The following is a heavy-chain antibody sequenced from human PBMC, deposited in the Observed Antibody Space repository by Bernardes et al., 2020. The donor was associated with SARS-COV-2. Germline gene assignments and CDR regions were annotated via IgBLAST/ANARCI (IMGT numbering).Heavy chain of an antibody. CDR2: ISSSSSYI. CDR1: GFTFSSYS. Sequence: GGSLRLSCAASGFTFSSYSMNWVRKAPGKGLEWVSSISSSSSYIYYADSVKGRFTISRDNAKNSLYLQMNSLRAEDTAVYYCASSPYSSSWYYYYGMDVWGQGTTVTVSS. V-gene: IGHV3-21*01. J-gene: IGHJ6*02. D-gene: IGHD6-13*01. CDR3: ASSPYSSSWYYYYGMDV.